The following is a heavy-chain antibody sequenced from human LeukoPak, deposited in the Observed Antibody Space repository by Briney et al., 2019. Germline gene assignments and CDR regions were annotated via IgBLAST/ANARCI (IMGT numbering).Heavy chain of an antibody. D-gene: IGHD2-2*01. CDR1: GFTFSSYA. CDR3: ARGSRSSCYSAIDA. J-gene: IGHJ6*04. CDR2: ISGSGEST. V-gene: IGHV3-23*01. Sequence: GGSLRLSCAASGFTFSSYAMNWVRQAPGKGLEWVSVISGSGESTYYADSVKGRFTISRDTSKNTLYLQMHSLRAEYTAVYYCARGSRSSCYSAIDAWGKGTTVTVSS.